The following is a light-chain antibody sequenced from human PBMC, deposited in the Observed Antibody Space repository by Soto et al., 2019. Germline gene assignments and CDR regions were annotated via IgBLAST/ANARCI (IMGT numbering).Light chain of an antibody. CDR1: HSVSSSY. Sequence: EIVLTQSPGTLSLSPGERATLSCRASHSVSSSYLAWYQQKPGQAPRLHIYGASSRATGIPDRFSGSGSGTDFPLTISRLEPEDFAVYYCQQYGSSPPITFGQGTRLEIK. CDR2: GAS. V-gene: IGKV3-20*01. CDR3: QQYGSSPPIT. J-gene: IGKJ5*01.